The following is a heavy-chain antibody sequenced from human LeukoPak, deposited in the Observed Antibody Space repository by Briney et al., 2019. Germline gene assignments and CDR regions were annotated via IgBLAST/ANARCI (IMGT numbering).Heavy chain of an antibody. D-gene: IGHD2-15*01. Sequence: ASVKVSCKASGYTFSGYYRNWVRQAPGQGLEWMGWINPNSGGTNYAQKFQGRVTMTRDTTISTAYMELSMLRSDDTAVYYCARDSGRCSRGSCYGYCGQGTLVTVSS. J-gene: IGHJ4*01. CDR3: ARDSGRCSRGSCYGY. CDR2: INPNSGGT. V-gene: IGHV1-2*02. CDR1: GYTFSGYY.